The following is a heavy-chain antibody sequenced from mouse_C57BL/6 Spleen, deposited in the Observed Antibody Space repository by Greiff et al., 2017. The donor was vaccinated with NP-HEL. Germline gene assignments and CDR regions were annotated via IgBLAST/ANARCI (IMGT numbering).Heavy chain of an antibody. V-gene: IGHV1-85*01. CDR3: ARPLYYDYDGAY. CDR1: GYTFTSYD. Sequence: QVQLQQSGPELVKPGASVKLSCKASGYTFTSYDINWVKQRPGQGLEWIGWIYPRDGSTTYNEKFKGKATLTVDTSSSTAYMELHSLTSEDSAVYFCARPLYYDYDGAYWGQGTLVTVSA. J-gene: IGHJ3*01. D-gene: IGHD2-4*01. CDR2: IYPRDGST.